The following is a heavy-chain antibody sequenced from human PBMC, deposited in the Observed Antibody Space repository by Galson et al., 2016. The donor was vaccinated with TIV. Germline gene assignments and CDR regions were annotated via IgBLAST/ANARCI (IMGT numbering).Heavy chain of an antibody. CDR2: INPSGGDT. CDR1: GYIFTKSY. V-gene: IGHV1-46*01. Sequence: SVKVSCKASGYIFTKSYIHWVRQAPGKGLEWMGIINPSGGDTRYAQKFQGRVTMTRDTPTNTVYMELTSLTSEDTAVYYCAREWGIIMVTDSWRPAREFDPWGQGTLVTVSS. CDR3: AREWGIIMVTDSWRPAREFDP. J-gene: IGHJ5*02. D-gene: IGHD2-21*02.